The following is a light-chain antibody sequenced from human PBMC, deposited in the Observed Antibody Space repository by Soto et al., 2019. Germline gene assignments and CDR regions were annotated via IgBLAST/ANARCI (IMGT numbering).Light chain of an antibody. CDR2: GTS. Sequence: EIVLTQSPGTLSLSLGERATLSCRASPSVSSTYLAWYQQKPGQAPRLLIYGTSSRATGIPDRFSGSGSGTDGTLTSSRREPEDFAVYDWQQYGNSPRDSVGQGTKLESK. J-gene: IGKJ2*03. CDR1: PSVSSTY. CDR3: QQYGNSPRDS. V-gene: IGKV3-20*01.